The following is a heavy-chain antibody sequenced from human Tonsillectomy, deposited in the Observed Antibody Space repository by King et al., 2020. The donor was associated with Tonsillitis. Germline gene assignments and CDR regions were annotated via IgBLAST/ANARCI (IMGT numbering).Heavy chain of an antibody. J-gene: IGHJ3*02. Sequence: VQLVESGGGLVKPGGSLRLSCAASEFIFSTYTMNWVRQAPGKGLEWVSSIGSSGGYIYYADSVKGRFTITRDNAENSLYLQMNSLRAEDTAVYYCARVKTYYYDSSGYPLYTFDIWGQGTMVTVSS. V-gene: IGHV3-21*01. CDR1: EFIFSTYT. D-gene: IGHD3-22*01. CDR3: ARVKTYYYDSSGYPLYTFDI. CDR2: IGSSGGYI.